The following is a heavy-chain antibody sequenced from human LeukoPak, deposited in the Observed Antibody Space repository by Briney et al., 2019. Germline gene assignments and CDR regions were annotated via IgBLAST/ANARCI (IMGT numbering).Heavy chain of an antibody. Sequence: ASVKVSCKASGYTFTGYYMHWVRQAPGQGLEWMGWINPNGGGTNYAQKFQGRVTMTRDTSISTAYMELSRLRSDDTAVYYCARVFRVAVSGADYWGQGTLVTVSS. CDR1: GYTFTGYY. J-gene: IGHJ4*02. CDR3: ARVFRVAVSGADY. CDR2: INPNGGGT. V-gene: IGHV1-2*02. D-gene: IGHD6-19*01.